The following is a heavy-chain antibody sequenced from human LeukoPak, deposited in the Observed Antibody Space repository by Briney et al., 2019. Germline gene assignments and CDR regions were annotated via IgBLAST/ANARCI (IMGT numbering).Heavy chain of an antibody. Sequence: PGGSLRLSCEASGFTFRNYWMSWVRQAPGKGLEWVANINQDGSQKHFVGSVKGRFTISRDNAKNSLSLQMNSLRAEDAAVYYCARDGLYSTSWYDFDYWGQGTLVTVSS. CDR3: ARDGLYSTSWYDFDY. V-gene: IGHV3-7*04. J-gene: IGHJ4*02. CDR2: INQDGSQK. CDR1: GFTFRNYW. D-gene: IGHD6-13*01.